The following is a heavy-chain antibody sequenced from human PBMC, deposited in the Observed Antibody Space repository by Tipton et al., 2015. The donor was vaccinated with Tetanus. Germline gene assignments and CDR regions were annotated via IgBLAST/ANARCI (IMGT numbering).Heavy chain of an antibody. CDR1: GFTVSSNY. CDR2: IYSGGST. V-gene: IGHV3-53*01. CDR3: ARHGGGSCWFNCFCDL. J-gene: IGHJ2*01. Sequence: GSLRLSCAASGFTVSSNYMSWVSQAPGKGLEWVSVIYSGGSTYYADSVKGRFTISRDNSKNTVYLQMNSLRAEDTAVYYCARHGGGSCWFNCFCDLWSRVTLVTVSS. D-gene: IGHD2-15*01.